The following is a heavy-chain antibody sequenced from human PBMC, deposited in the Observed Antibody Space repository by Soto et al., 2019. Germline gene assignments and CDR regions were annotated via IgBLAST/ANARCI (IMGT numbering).Heavy chain of an antibody. CDR2: IYYSGST. J-gene: IGHJ4*02. CDR1: GGSISSGGYY. CDR3: ARGEDTAMARLDY. Sequence: QVQLQESGPGLVKPSQTLSLTCTVSGGSISSGGYYWSWIRQHPGKGLEWIGYIYYSGSTYYNPSLKSRVTISVDTSKTQFSLKLSSVTAADTALYYCARGEDTAMARLDYWGQGTLVTVSS. V-gene: IGHV4-31*03. D-gene: IGHD5-18*01.